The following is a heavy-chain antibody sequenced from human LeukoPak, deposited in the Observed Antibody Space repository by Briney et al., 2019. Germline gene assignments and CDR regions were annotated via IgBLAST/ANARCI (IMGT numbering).Heavy chain of an antibody. J-gene: IGHJ4*02. CDR3: AKTYYYDSSGYLGY. Sequence: GGSLRLSCAASGFTFSSYGMHWVRQAPGKGLEWGAVISYDGSNKYYADSVKGRFTISRDNSKNTLYLQMNSLRAEDTAVYYCAKTYYYDSSGYLGYWGQGTLVTVSS. CDR1: GFTFSSYG. V-gene: IGHV3-30*18. D-gene: IGHD3-22*01. CDR2: ISYDGSNK.